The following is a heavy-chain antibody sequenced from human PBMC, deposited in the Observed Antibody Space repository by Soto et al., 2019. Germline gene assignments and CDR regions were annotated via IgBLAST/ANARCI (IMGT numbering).Heavy chain of an antibody. V-gene: IGHV3-33*01. D-gene: IGHD2-15*01. CDR3: ARDKLLGSTVGYYFDY. CDR1: GFTFSSYG. J-gene: IGHJ4*02. Sequence: QVQLVESGGGVVQPGRSLRLSCAASGFTFSSYGMHWVRQAPGKGLEWVAVIWYDGSNKYYADSVKGRFTISRDNSKNTVYLQMSSVRAEDTAVYYCARDKLLGSTVGYYFDYWGRGSLVNVSS. CDR2: IWYDGSNK.